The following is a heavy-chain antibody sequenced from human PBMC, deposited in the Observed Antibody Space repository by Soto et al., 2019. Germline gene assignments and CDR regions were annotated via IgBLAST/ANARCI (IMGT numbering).Heavy chain of an antibody. CDR2: IWYDGSNK. CDR3: ARWGCSGSNCNLNQRSFDL. D-gene: IGHD2-15*01. Sequence: QVQLVESGGGVVRPGRSLRLSCAASGFIFNEYGMHWVRQAPGKGLEWVAVIWYDGSNKYYADSVKGRFTFSRDNSKNTRSLQMNSLRVEDTAIYYCARWGCSGSNCNLNQRSFDLWGQGTLVTVSS. CDR1: GFIFNEYG. J-gene: IGHJ4*02. V-gene: IGHV3-33*01.